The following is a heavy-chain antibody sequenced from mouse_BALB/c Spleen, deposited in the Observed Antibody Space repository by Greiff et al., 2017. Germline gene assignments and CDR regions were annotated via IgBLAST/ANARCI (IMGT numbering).Heavy chain of an antibody. D-gene: IGHD1-1*01. CDR3: ARNHGSSLYWYFDV. CDR1: GYSFTSYC. Sequence: VQLQQSGPQLVRPGASVKISCKASGYSFTSYCMHWVKQRPGQGLEWIGMIDPSDSETRLNQKFKDKATLTVDKSSSTAYMQLSSPTSEDSAVYYCARNHGSSLYWYFDVWGAGTTVTVSS. CDR2: IDPSDSET. V-gene: IGHV1S126*01. J-gene: IGHJ1*01.